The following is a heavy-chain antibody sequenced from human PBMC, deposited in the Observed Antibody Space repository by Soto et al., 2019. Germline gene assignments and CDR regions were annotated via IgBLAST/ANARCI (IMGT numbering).Heavy chain of an antibody. J-gene: IGHJ4*02. CDR2: IHGSNGGHT. CDR1: GASISSIGYY. V-gene: IGHV4-31*03. CDR3: ARWSRAFDSSLPFDY. D-gene: IGHD6-6*01. Sequence: PSETLSLTCTVSGASISSIGYYWTWIRQLPGKGLEWIGYIHGSNGGHTYYKPSLKSRVTISVDTSKNHFSLTLSSVAAADTGIYYCARWSRAFDSSLPFDYWGQGTPVTVSS.